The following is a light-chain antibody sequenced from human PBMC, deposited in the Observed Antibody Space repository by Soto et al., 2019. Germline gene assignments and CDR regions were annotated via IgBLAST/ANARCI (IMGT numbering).Light chain of an antibody. CDR1: QSISNY. Sequence: DNKITPSPSSLYASVGARCTSACSASQSISNYLNWYQQRKGKXXKXXIYAASSLQSGVPSRFSESLSGTDRTINISGLQTEDGVTDDCQQTYRTPITFYRGTRLDI. CDR2: AAS. V-gene: IGKV1-39*01. J-gene: IGKJ5*01. CDR3: QQTYRTPIT.